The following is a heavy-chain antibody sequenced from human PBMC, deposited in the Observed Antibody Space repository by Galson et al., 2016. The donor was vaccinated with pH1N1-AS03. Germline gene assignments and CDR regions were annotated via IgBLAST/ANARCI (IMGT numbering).Heavy chain of an antibody. CDR3: ARSPGDSFYSLGMDV. J-gene: IGHJ6*02. Sequence: PALVNPIQTLTLTCTFSGFSLSTNKMCVSWIRQPPGKALEWLARIDWDDDEYYSRSLRTRLTISKDTTKNQVVLTMTNMDPADTGTYFCARSPGDSFYSLGMDVWGQGTTVTVS. D-gene: IGHD2-21*01. V-gene: IGHV2-70*11. CDR2: IDWDDDE. CDR1: GFSLSTNKMC.